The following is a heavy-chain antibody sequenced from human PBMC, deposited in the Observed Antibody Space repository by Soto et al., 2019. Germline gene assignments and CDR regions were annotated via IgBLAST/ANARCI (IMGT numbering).Heavy chain of an antibody. CDR2: IYYSGST. CDR1: GDSIIRSNSY. V-gene: IGHV4-39*01. Sequence: SETLSLTCTVSGDSIIRSNSYWGLIRQPPGKGLEWIGSIYYSGSTYYNPSLKSRVSISVDTSKKQFSLKLSSVTAADTAVYFCARHLYYLSWTYLPVWFDPWGQGTLVTVSS. J-gene: IGHJ5*02. CDR3: ARHLYYLSWTYLPVWFDP. D-gene: IGHD3-10*01.